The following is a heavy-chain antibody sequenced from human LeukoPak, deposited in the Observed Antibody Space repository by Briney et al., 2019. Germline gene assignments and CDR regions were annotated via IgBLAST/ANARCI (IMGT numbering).Heavy chain of an antibody. V-gene: IGHV3-30*19. CDR1: GFSFSTSG. CDR3: VRDGPHWDLDY. D-gene: IGHD7-27*01. Sequence: SGGSLRLSCAASGFSFSTSGMHWIRQAPGKGLEWVAFIEFNGGNGGHEFYADSVKGRFIISRDNSKNTVHLQMNSLRVEDTAMYYCVRDGPHWDLDYWGQGTLVTVSS. J-gene: IGHJ4*02. CDR2: IEFNGGNGGHE.